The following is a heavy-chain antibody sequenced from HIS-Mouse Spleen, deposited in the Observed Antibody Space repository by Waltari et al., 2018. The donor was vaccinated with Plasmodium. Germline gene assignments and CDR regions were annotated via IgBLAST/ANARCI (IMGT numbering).Heavy chain of an antibody. D-gene: IGHD6-13*01. CDR1: GYTFTGYY. CDR2: INPNSGGT. J-gene: IGHJ1*01. CDR3: ARVLGYKAAAGTFVEYFQH. Sequence: VQLVQSGAEVKKPGASVKVSCKASGYTFTGYYMHWVRPAPGQGLEWMGWINPNSGGTNYAQKFQGRVTMTRDTSISTAYMELSRLRSDDTAVYYCARVLGYKAAAGTFVEYFQHWGQGTLVTVSS. V-gene: IGHV1-2*02.